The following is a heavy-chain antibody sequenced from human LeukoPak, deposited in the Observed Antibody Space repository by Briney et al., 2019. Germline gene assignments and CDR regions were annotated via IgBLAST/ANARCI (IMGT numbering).Heavy chain of an antibody. CDR1: GFTFSHYW. V-gene: IGHV3-7*02. CDR2: IRQDGSEK. J-gene: IGHJ4*02. Sequence: GGSLRLSCIASGFTFSHYWMSWVRQAPGKGLEWVANIRQDGSEKYYVDSVKGRFTISRDNAKNSLSLQMNSLRAEDTAVYYCARVGSIAAAGTPDYWGQGTLVTVSS. CDR3: ARVGSIAAAGTPDY. D-gene: IGHD6-13*01.